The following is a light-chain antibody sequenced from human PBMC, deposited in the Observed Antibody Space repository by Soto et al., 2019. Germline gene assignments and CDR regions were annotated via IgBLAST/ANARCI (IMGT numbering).Light chain of an antibody. CDR3: GSYTRSNRLL. CDR1: SSDVGGYNY. J-gene: IGLJ2*01. Sequence: QSVLTQPASVSGSPGQSITISCTGTSSDVGGYNYVSWYQQHPGKAPKLMIYDVSNRPSGVSNRFSGSKSGNTASLTISGLQAEDEADYYCGSYTRSNRLLFGGGTKLTVL. CDR2: DVS. V-gene: IGLV2-14*01.